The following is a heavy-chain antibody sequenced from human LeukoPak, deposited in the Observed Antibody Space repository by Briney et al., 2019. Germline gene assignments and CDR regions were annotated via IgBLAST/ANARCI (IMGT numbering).Heavy chain of an antibody. D-gene: IGHD2-21*02. CDR2: ISGSGGST. CDR3: AKPLDIVVVTAADY. V-gene: IGHV3-23*01. J-gene: IGHJ4*02. CDR1: GFTFSSYA. Sequence: GGSLRLSCAASGFTFSSYAKSWVRQAPGKGLEWVSAISGSGGSTYYADSVKGRFTISRDNSKNTLYLQMNSLRAEDTAVYYCAKPLDIVVVTAADYWGQGTLVTVSS.